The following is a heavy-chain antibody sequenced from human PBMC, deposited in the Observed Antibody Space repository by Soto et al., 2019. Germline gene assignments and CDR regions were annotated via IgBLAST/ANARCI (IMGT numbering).Heavy chain of an antibody. Sequence: SETLSLTCAVSGGSISSSNWWSWVRQPPGKGLEWIGEINHSGSTNYNPSLQSRVTISVDKSKNQFSLKLSSVTAADTAVYYCARGRYSYGQYHPPDYWGQGALVTVSS. V-gene: IGHV4-4*02. CDR1: GGSISSSNW. CDR3: ARGRYSYGQYHPPDY. CDR2: INHSGST. D-gene: IGHD5-18*01. J-gene: IGHJ4*02.